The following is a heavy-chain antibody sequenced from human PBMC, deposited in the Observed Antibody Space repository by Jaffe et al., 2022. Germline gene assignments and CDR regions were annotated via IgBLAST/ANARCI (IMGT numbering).Heavy chain of an antibody. Sequence: QVHLMESGGGVVQPGGSLRLSCAASGFTFSDYGMHWVRQAPGKGLEWLAFIRYDGSKKYYADSVTGRFTISRDNSKNTVYLQMNSLRAEDTAVFYCAKDPYARPINDYPTYIDYWGPGTLVTVSS. CDR1: GFTFSDYG. J-gene: IGHJ4*02. V-gene: IGHV3-30*02. CDR2: IRYDGSKK. D-gene: IGHD4-17*01. CDR3: AKDPYARPINDYPTYIDY.